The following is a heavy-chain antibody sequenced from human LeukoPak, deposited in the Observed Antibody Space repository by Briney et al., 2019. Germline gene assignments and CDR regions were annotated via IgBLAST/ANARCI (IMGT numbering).Heavy chain of an antibody. V-gene: IGHV1-69*13. CDR3: AREVGGYCSGGSCYSPYYYYCGMDV. D-gene: IGHD2-15*01. CDR2: IIPIFGTA. Sequence: SVKVSCKASGGTFSSYAISWVRQAPGQGLGWMGGIIPIFGTANYAQKFQGRVTITADESTSTAYMELSSLRSEDTAVYYCAREVGGYCSGGSCYSPYYYYCGMDVWGQGTTVTVSS. J-gene: IGHJ6*02. CDR1: GGTFSSYA.